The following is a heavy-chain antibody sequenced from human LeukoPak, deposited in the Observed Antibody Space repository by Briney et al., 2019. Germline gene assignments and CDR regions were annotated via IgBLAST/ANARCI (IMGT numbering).Heavy chain of an antibody. CDR3: ARKGGNYYGSGSYYIEWWFDP. J-gene: IGHJ5*02. CDR1: GGSISSHY. CDR2: VYYSGST. D-gene: IGHD3-10*01. Sequence: SETLSLTCTVSGGSISSHYWSWIRQPPGKGLEWIGYVYYSGSTDYNPSLKSRVTISIDTSKNQFSLKLSSVTAADTAVYYCARKGGNYYGSGSYYIEWWFDPWGQGTLVTVSS. V-gene: IGHV4-59*11.